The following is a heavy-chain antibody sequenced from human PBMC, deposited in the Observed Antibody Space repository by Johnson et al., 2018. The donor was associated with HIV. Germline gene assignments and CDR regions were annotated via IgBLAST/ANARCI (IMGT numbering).Heavy chain of an antibody. CDR3: AKEYFDI. V-gene: IGHV3-30*02. Sequence: QVQLVESGGGEVQPGGSLRLSCAASRFTFNSHDMNWVRQAPGKGLEWVAFISFDGTSKYYGDSVKGRFPISSYNSKNTLYLQMNSLRTEDTAVYYCAKEYFDIWGQGTMVTVSS. CDR2: ISFDGTSK. CDR1: RFTFNSHD. J-gene: IGHJ3*02.